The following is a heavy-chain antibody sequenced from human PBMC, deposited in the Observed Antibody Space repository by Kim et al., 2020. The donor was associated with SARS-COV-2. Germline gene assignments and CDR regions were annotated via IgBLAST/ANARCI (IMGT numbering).Heavy chain of an antibody. CDR1: GFSFRNYG. Sequence: GGSLRLSCVGSGFSFRNYGIHWVRQAPGKGLEWVAVISYDGINKFYGDSVEGRFTISRDDSRNTEYLQITSVRVEDTALYYCARDSLNGFGSGMLHNWFDPWGQGTLVSVSS. D-gene: IGHD3-10*01. CDR3: ARDSLNGFGSGMLHNWFDP. J-gene: IGHJ5*02. CDR2: ISYDGINK. V-gene: IGHV3-33*05.